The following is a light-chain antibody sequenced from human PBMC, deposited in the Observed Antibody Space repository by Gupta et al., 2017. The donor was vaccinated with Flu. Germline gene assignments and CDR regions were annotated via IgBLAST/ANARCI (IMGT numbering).Light chain of an antibody. Sequence: SSVLTQPPSVSVAPGQTARITCGGKNIRIKSVRWYQQRAGPAPVVVVYDDTDRPSGIPERFSGANSGNTATLTISRVEAGDEADYYCQVWDHSGDCYVFGTGTKVTVL. J-gene: IGLJ1*01. CDR1: NIRIKS. CDR3: QVWDHSGDCYV. V-gene: IGLV3-21*02. CDR2: DDT.